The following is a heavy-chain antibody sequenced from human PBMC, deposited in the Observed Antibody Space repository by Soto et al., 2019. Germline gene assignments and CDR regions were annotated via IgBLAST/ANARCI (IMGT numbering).Heavy chain of an antibody. V-gene: IGHV4-31*11. CDR1: GGSISSGGYY. J-gene: IGHJ5*02. CDR3: AIYINPPSWFDP. Sequence: QVQLQESGPGLVKPSQTLSLTCAVSGGSISSGGYYWSWIRQHPGKGLEWIGYIYYSGTTYYNPSLKSRVSISVHTSKNQSSLRLSSVTAADTAVYYCAIYINPPSWFDPWGQGTLVTVSS. CDR2: IYYSGTT.